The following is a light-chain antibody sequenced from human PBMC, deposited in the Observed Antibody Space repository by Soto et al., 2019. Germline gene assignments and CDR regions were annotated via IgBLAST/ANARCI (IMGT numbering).Light chain of an antibody. V-gene: IGLV2-14*03. J-gene: IGLJ2*01. CDR3: SSYTSSGTVI. CDR2: DVS. CDR1: NSDVGYYNY. Sequence: QSALTQPASVSGSPGQSITISCTGTNSDVGYYNYVSWYQHHPGKAPKLMIYDVSNRPSGVSNRFSGSKSGNTASLPISGLQSEDEADYYCSSYTSSGTVIFGGGTKLTVL.